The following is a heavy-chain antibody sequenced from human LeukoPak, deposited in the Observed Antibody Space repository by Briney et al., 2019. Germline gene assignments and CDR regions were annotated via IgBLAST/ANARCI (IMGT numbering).Heavy chain of an antibody. Sequence: GGSLRLSCAASGFTFSSYWMSWVRQAPGKGLEWVANIKQDGSEKYYVDSVKGRFTISRDNAKNSLYLQMNSLRAEDTAVYYCARETSYDILTGYTQLFDYWGQGTLVTVSS. D-gene: IGHD3-9*01. V-gene: IGHV3-7*01. J-gene: IGHJ4*02. CDR3: ARETSYDILTGYTQLFDY. CDR2: IKQDGSEK. CDR1: GFTFSSYW.